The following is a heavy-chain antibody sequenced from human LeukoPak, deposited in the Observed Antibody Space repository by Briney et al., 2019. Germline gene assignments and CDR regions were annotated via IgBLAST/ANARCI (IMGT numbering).Heavy chain of an antibody. CDR2: ISYDGSNK. J-gene: IGHJ2*01. CDR3: AKVRVVGDYNWFFDL. Sequence: GGSLRLSCAASGFTFSSYGMHWVRQAPGKGLEWVAVISYDGSNKYYADSVKGRFTISRDNSKNTLYLQMNSLRAEDTAIYHCAKVRVVGDYNWFFDLWGRGTLVTVSS. V-gene: IGHV3-30*18. D-gene: IGHD4-17*01. CDR1: GFTFSSYG.